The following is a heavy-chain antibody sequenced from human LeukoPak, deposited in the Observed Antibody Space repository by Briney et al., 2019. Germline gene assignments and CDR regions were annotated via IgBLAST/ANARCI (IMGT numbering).Heavy chain of an antibody. CDR1: GYTFTSYA. J-gene: IGHJ4*02. Sequence: ALVKVSCKASGYTFTSYAMHWVRQAPGQRLEWMGWINAGNGNTKYSQKFQGRVTITRDTSASTAYMELSSLRSEDTAVYYCARTNNSGWSFDYRGQGALVTVSS. V-gene: IGHV1-3*01. CDR2: INAGNGNT. CDR3: ARTNNSGWSFDY. D-gene: IGHD6-19*01.